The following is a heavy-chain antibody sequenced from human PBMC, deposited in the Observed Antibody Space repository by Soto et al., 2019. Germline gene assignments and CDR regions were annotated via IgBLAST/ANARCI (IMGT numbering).Heavy chain of an antibody. CDR2: IYYSGST. Sequence: QVQLQESGPGLVKPSQTLSLTCTVSGGSISSGDYYWSWIRQPPGKGMEWIGYIYYSGSTYYNPSQNSRVTISVDTYKNQSSLKLSSVTAADTAVYYCASLKLGYSTFDPWGQGTLVTVSS. V-gene: IGHV4-30-4*01. J-gene: IGHJ5*02. CDR3: ASLKLGYSTFDP. D-gene: IGHD5-18*01. CDR1: GGSISSGDYY.